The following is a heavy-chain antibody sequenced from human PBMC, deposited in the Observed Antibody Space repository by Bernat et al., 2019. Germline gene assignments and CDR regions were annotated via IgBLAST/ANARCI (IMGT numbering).Heavy chain of an antibody. Sequence: QVQLVESGGGVVQPGRSLRLSCAASGFTFSSYGMHWVRQAPGKGLEWVAVISYDGSNKYYADSVKGRFTISGDNSKNTLYLQMNSLRAEDTAVYYCAKDGTAYCTGGDCNWFDPWGQGTLVTVSS. D-gene: IGHD2-8*02. V-gene: IGHV3-30*18. CDR2: ISYDGSNK. CDR3: AKDGTAYCTGGDCNWFDP. J-gene: IGHJ5*02. CDR1: GFTFSSYG.